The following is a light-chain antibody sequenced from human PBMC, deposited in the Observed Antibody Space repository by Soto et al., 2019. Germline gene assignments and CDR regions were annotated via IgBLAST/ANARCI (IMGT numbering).Light chain of an antibody. CDR2: KAS. V-gene: IGKV1-5*03. CDR1: QTISSW. J-gene: IGKJ1*01. CDR3: QLYTSYTGA. Sequence: DIQMTQSPSTLSGSVGDRVTITCRASQTISSWLAWYQQKPGKAPKLLIYKASTLKSGVPSRFSGSGSGTEFTLNLCSLHLDDCASDYCQLYTSYTGAVGQGTKVEIK.